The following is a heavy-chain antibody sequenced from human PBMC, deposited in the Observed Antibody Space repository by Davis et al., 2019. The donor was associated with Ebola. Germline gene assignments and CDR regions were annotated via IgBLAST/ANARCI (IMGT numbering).Heavy chain of an antibody. Sequence: MPSETLSLTCTVSGGSISSYYWSWIRQPPGKGLEWIGYIYYSGSTNYNPSLKSRVTISVDKSKNQFSLKLSSVTAADTAVYYCARPGYRNWFDPWGQGTLVTVSS. CDR2: IYYSGST. J-gene: IGHJ5*02. D-gene: IGHD5-18*01. CDR3: ARPGYRNWFDP. CDR1: GGSISSYY. V-gene: IGHV4-59*08.